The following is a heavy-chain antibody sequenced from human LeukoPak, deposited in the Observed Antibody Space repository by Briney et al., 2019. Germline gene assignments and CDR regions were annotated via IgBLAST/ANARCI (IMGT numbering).Heavy chain of an antibody. CDR3: ARDTEYSSSSPFDP. CDR2: IYYSGST. D-gene: IGHD6-13*01. V-gene: IGHV4-39*07. J-gene: IGHJ5*02. Sequence: SETLSLTCTVSGGSISSSSYYWGWIRQPPGKGLEWIGSIYYSGSTYYNPSPKSRVTISLDTSKNQFSLKLSSVTAADTAVYYCARDTEYSSSSPFDPWGQGTLVTVSS. CDR1: GGSISSSSYY.